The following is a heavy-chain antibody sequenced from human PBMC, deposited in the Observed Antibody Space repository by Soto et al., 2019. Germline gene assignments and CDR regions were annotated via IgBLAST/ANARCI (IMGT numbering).Heavy chain of an antibody. D-gene: IGHD3-22*01. J-gene: IGHJ4*02. CDR2: IDSDGRST. Sequence: EVQLVESGGGLVQPGGSLRLSCAASGFTFSSYWMHWVRQSPGKGLVGVSQIDSDGRSTTYADTVKGRFTVSRDNAKNKLFLQMNSLRAEDTAVYYCVRDYDSSGFYSGNWGQGTLVTVSS. CDR1: GFTFSSYW. CDR3: VRDYDSSGFYSGN. V-gene: IGHV3-74*03.